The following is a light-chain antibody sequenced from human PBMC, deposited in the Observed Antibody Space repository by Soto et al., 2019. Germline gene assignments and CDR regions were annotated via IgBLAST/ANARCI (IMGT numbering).Light chain of an antibody. V-gene: IGKV3D-15*01. Sequence: EVVMTQSPATLSVSPGERATLSCRASQTVSSNVAWYQQKPGQAPRLLISAASTGAAGVPARFNAAGSGTVFTLTTSSLQSEDFAIYYCQQYNTWPRTFGQGTKVDIK. CDR2: AAS. CDR1: QTVSSN. J-gene: IGKJ1*01. CDR3: QQYNTWPRT.